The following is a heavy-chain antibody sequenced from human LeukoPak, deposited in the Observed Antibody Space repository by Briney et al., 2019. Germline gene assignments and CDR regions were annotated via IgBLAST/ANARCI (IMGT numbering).Heavy chain of an antibody. CDR2: IYYTGST. D-gene: IGHD4-23*01. V-gene: IGHV4-31*03. J-gene: IGHJ4*02. Sequence: PSETLPLTCTVSGGSISSDNHYWSWMRQLPGRGLEWVGFIYYTGSTYYNPSLKSRVTISVDMSKNQFSLKLSSVTAADTAVYYCARATVVTSPVDYWGQGTLVTVSS. CDR3: ARATVVTSPVDY. CDR1: GGSISSDNHY.